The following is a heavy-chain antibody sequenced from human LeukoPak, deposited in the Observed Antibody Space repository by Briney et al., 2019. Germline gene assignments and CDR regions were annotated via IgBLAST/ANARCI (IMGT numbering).Heavy chain of an antibody. CDR3: ARQYRYYDSSGYYYDWFDP. CDR2: IYPGDSDT. V-gene: IGHV5-51*01. CDR1: GYSFTSYW. D-gene: IGHD3-22*01. Sequence: GESLKISCKGSGYSFTSYWIGWVRQMPGKGLEWMGIIYPGDSDTRYSPSFQGQVTISADKSISTAYLQWSSLKAPDTAMYYCARQYRYYDSSGYYYDWFDPWGQGTLVTVPS. J-gene: IGHJ5*02.